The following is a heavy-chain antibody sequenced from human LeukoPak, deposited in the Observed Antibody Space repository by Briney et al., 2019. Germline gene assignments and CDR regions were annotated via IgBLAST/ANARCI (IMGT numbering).Heavy chain of an antibody. J-gene: IGHJ4*02. CDR3: ARDPGYSYGIDY. D-gene: IGHD5-18*01. CDR1: GYTFSNYN. CDR2: VDPSGDST. V-gene: IGHV1-46*01. Sequence: ASVKVSCKASGYTFSNYNIHWVRQAPGQGLEWMGIVDPSGDSTNYAQNFQGRVTMTGDTSTSTAYMELRSLRSDDTAVYYCARDPGYSYGIDYWGQGTLVTVSS.